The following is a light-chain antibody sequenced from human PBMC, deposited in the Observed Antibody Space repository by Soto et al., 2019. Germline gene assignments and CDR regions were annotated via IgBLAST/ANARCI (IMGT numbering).Light chain of an antibody. J-gene: IGKJ1*01. V-gene: IGKV1-5*03. Sequence: DIQMTPSPSSVSASVGDRLTITCRASQTISSWLEWYEQKPGKAPKLLXYKASTLKSGVPSRFRGSGSGTECTLTISSLQPDDFETYYCQHYNSYSEAFGQGTKVDIK. CDR3: QHYNSYSEA. CDR1: QTISSW. CDR2: KAS.